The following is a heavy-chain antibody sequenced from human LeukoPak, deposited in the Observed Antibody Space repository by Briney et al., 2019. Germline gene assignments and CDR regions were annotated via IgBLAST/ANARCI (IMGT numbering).Heavy chain of an antibody. V-gene: IGHV3-72*01. CDR1: GFTFSDHY. CDR2: SRNRAKSYTT. Sequence: PGGSLRLSCAVSGFTFSDHYMDWVRQAPGKGLECVGRSRNRAKSYTTDYAASVKGRFTISRDDSKSTLYLQMNSLETEDTAVYYCSRDATGDHWGQGTLVSVSS. J-gene: IGHJ4*02. CDR3: SRDATGDH.